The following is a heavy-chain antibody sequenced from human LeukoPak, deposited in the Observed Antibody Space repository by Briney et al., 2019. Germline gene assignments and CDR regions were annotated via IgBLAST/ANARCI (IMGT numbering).Heavy chain of an antibody. CDR3: ATFSTHYYYGMDV. CDR2: INPSGGST. CDR1: GFTFSSYA. V-gene: IGHV1-46*01. D-gene: IGHD3-3*02. J-gene: IGHJ6*02. Sequence: GGSLRLSCAASGFTFSSYAMHWVRQAPGQGLEWMGIINPSGGSTYYAQKFQGRVTMTRDTSTSTVYMELSSLRSEDTAVYYCATFSTHYYYGMDVWGQGTTVTVSS.